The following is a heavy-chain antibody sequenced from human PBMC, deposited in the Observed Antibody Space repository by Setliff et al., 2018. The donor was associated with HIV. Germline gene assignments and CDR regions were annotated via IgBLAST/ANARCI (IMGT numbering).Heavy chain of an antibody. J-gene: IGHJ4*02. CDR3: ARAPNYYDSKAYFDY. CDR1: GGSFSDHY. V-gene: IGHV4-34*01. CDR2: IYHSGGT. D-gene: IGHD3-22*01. Sequence: SETLSLTCAVYGGSFSDHYWSWVRQPPGKGLEWIGEIYHSGGTNYNPSLKSRVTISVDKSKNQFSLKLNSVTAADTAVYYCARAPNYYDSKAYFDYWGQGTLVTVSS.